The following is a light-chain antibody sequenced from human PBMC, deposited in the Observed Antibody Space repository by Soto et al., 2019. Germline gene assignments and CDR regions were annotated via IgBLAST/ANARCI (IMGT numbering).Light chain of an antibody. CDR3: QQYNNRVT. V-gene: IGKV3-15*01. Sequence: EIVMTQSPATLSVSPGERATLSCRASQSVSTNLAWYQQKLGQAPRLLIYGASTRATGIPARFSGTGSGTEFTLTISSLQSEDFAVYYCQQYNNRVTFGPGTKLDIK. CDR1: QSVSTN. CDR2: GAS. J-gene: IGKJ3*01.